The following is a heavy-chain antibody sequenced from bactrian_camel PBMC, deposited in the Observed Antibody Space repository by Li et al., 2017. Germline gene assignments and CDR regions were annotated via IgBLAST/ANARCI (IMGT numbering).Heavy chain of an antibody. CDR1: GFTSRAYY. CDR3: VKDPVGWTMAYHY. J-gene: IGHJ4*01. V-gene: IGHV3S19*01. CDR2: IYADGTSA. Sequence: QLVESGGGLVQPGGSLRLSCTTSGFTSRAYYINWVRQAPGKGLEWVASIYADGTSAYYVDSVKGRFTISRDNAQSTLYLQLNSLKTEDTAMYYCVKDPVGWTMAYHYWGQGTQVTVS. D-gene: IGHD5*01.